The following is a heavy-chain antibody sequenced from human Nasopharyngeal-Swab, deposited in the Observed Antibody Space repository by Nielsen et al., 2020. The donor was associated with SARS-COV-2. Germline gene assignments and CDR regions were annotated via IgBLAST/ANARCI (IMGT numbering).Heavy chain of an antibody. CDR3: ARGSSDYVPYFAY. Sequence: WIRQPPGKGLEWIGEIYHSGSTNYNPSLKSRVTISVDKSKNQFSLKLSSVTAADTAVYYCARGSSDYVPYFAYWGQGTLVTFSS. J-gene: IGHJ4*02. D-gene: IGHD4-17*01. V-gene: IGHV4-4*02. CDR2: IYHSGST.